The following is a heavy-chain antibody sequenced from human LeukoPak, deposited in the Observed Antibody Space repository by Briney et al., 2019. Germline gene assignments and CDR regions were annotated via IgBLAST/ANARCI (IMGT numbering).Heavy chain of an antibody. CDR1: GFTFSSYA. J-gene: IGHJ3*02. CDR2: ISSSGSTI. V-gene: IGHV3-48*04. CDR3: ATSYYYDSSGYGVNAFDI. D-gene: IGHD3-22*01. Sequence: GGSLRLSCAASGFTFSSYAMSWVRQAPGKGLEWVSYISSSGSTIYYADSVKGRFTISRDNAKNSLYLQMNSLRAEDTAVYYCATSYYYDSSGYGVNAFDIWGQGTMVTVSS.